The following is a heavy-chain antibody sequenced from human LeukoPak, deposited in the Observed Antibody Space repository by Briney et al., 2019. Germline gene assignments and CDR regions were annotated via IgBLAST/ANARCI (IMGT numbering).Heavy chain of an antibody. CDR1: GFTFSSYS. Sequence: GGSLRLSCAASGFTFSSYSMNWVRQAPGKGLEWVSSICSSSYIYYADSVKGRFTISRDNAKNSLYLQMNSLRAEDTAVYYCARDGQPRPTFGGVIVLDYWGQGTLVTVSS. J-gene: IGHJ4*02. CDR3: ARDGQPRPTFGGVIVLDY. D-gene: IGHD3-16*02. CDR2: ICSSSYI. V-gene: IGHV3-21*01.